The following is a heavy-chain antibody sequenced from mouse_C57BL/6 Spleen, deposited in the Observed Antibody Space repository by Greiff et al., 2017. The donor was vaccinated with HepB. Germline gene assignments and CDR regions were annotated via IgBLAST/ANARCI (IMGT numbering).Heavy chain of an antibody. D-gene: IGHD2-4*01. CDR1: GFSLTSYG. V-gene: IGHV2-2*01. J-gene: IGHJ4*01. Sequence: QVQLQQSGPGLVQPSQSLSITCTVSGFSLTSYGVHWVRQSPGKGLEWLGVIWSGGSTDYNAAFISRLSISKDNSKSQVFFKMNSLQADDTAIYYCASLYDYDEGALKAMDYWGQGTSVTVSS. CDR2: IWSGGST. CDR3: ASLYDYDEGALKAMDY.